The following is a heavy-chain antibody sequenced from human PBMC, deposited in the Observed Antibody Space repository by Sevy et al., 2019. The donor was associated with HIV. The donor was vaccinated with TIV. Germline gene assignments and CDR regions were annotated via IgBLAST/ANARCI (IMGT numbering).Heavy chain of an antibody. V-gene: IGHV3-21*01. CDR1: GFTFSSYS. Sequence: GGSLRLSCAASGFTFSSYSMNWVRQAPGKGLEWVSSISSSSSYIYYADSVKGRFTISRDNAKNSLYLQMNSLRAEDTVVYYCARDTSIAAAGTLPYYFDYWGQGTLVTVSS. J-gene: IGHJ4*02. D-gene: IGHD6-13*01. CDR3: ARDTSIAAAGTLPYYFDY. CDR2: ISSSSSYI.